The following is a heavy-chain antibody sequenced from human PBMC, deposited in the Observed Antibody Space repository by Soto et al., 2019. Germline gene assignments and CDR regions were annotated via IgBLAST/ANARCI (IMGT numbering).Heavy chain of an antibody. CDR3: AKDPVVVVAADLN. Sequence: EVQLLESGGGMVQPGGSLRLSCAASGFTFSSYAMSWVRQAPGKGLEWVSAISGSGGSTYYADSVKGRFTISRDKSKNTLYLQMNGLRAEDTAVYYCAKDPVVVVAADLNWGQGTLVTVSS. D-gene: IGHD2-15*01. J-gene: IGHJ4*02. CDR2: ISGSGGST. CDR1: GFTFSSYA. V-gene: IGHV3-23*01.